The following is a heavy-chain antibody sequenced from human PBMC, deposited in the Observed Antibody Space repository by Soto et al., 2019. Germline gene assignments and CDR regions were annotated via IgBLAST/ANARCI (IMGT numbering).Heavy chain of an antibody. V-gene: IGHV1-3*01. CDR3: AREQYITIFGVVIIGY. CDR1: GYTFTSYA. D-gene: IGHD3-3*01. Sequence: QVQLVQSGAEVKKPGASVKVSCKASGYTFTSYAMHWVRQAPGQRLEWMGWINAGNGNTKYSQKFQGRVTITRDTSASTAYMELSSLRSEDTAVYYCAREQYITIFGVVIIGYWGQGTLVTVSA. CDR2: INAGNGNT. J-gene: IGHJ4*02.